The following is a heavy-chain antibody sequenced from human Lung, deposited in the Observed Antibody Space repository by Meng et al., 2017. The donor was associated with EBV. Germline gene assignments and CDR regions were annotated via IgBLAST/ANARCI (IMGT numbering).Heavy chain of an antibody. CDR3: TRRRWFSDYFDY. Sequence: QVQLVQSGAEVTKPGASVKVSCMASGYNFTSFYTHWVRQAPGQGLEWMGWINPKTGATKYAQKFQGWVTMTRDTSISTAYMEVSGLKSDDTAVYYCTRRRWFSDYFDYWGQGTLVTVSS. V-gene: IGHV1-2*04. CDR1: GYNFTSFY. CDR2: INPKTGAT. J-gene: IGHJ4*02. D-gene: IGHD4-23*01.